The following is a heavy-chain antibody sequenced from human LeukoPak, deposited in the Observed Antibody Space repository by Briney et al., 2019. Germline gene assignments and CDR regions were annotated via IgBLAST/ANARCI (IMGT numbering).Heavy chain of an antibody. CDR1: GFTFSSYS. CDR2: ISSSSSYI. Sequence: KTGGSLRLSCAASGFTFSSYSMNWVRQAPGKGLEWVSSISSSSSYIYYADSVKGRFTISRDNAKNSLYLQMNSLRGDDTAIYYCARDALGGRTKFDSWGQGSLVTVSS. J-gene: IGHJ4*02. V-gene: IGHV3-21*04. CDR3: ARDALGGRTKFDS. D-gene: IGHD3-16*01.